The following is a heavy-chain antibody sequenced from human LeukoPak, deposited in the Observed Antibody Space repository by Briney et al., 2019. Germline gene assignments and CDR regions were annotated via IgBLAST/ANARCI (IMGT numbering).Heavy chain of an antibody. D-gene: IGHD6-25*01. CDR3: APRGHAAVPTQKDDALDI. J-gene: IGHJ3*02. Sequence: GGSLRLSCGASGFTFSSYSMNWVRQAPGKGLEWVSAISSSSNYMYYADSVKGRFTISRDNAKNSVFLQMNRPRAEGTAWYYCAPRGHAAVPTQKDDALDIWGQGTLVTVSS. CDR1: GFTFSSYS. V-gene: IGHV3-21*04. CDR2: ISSSSNYM.